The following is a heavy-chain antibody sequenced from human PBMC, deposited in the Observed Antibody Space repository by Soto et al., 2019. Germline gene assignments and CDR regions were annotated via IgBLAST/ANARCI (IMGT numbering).Heavy chain of an antibody. CDR3: ARGQESSSGHDAFDI. J-gene: IGHJ3*02. CDR2: INHSGST. Sequence: PSETLSLTCAVYGGSFSGYYWTWIRQPPGTGLEWIGEINHSGSTNYNPSLKSRVTISVDTSKNQFSLKLSSVTAADTAVYYCARGQESSSGHDAFDIWGQGTMVTVSS. V-gene: IGHV4-34*01. D-gene: IGHD6-13*01. CDR1: GGSFSGYY.